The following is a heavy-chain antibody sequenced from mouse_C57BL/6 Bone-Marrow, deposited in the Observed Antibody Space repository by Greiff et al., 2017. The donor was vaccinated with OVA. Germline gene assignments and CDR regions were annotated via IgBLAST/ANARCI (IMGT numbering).Heavy chain of an antibody. V-gene: IGHV1-64*01. CDR2: IHPNSGST. CDR1: GYTFTSYW. CDR3: ARSEDYDH. J-gene: IGHJ2*01. Sequence: QVQLQQPGAELVKPGASVKLSCKASGYTFTSYWMHWVKQRPGQGLEWIGMIHPNSGSTNYNEKFKSKATLTVDTSSNTAYLQLSSLTSEDTAVYYCARSEDYDHWGQGTTLTVSS. D-gene: IGHD2-4*01.